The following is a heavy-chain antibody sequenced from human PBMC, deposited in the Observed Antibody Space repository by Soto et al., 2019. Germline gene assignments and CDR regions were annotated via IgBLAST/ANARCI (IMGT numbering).Heavy chain of an antibody. Sequence: PSETLSLTCTVSGGSISSSSYYWGWIRQPPGKGLEWIGSIYYSGSTYYNPSLKSRVTISVDTSKNQFSLKLSSVTAADTAVYYCARHGRLIAVGTFDYWGQGTLVTVSS. V-gene: IGHV4-39*01. CDR3: ARHGRLIAVGTFDY. D-gene: IGHD6-19*01. CDR1: GGSISSSSYY. J-gene: IGHJ4*02. CDR2: IYYSGST.